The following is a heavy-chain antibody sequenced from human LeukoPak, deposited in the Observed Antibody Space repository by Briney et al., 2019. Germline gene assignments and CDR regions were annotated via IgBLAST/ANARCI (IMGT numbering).Heavy chain of an antibody. CDR3: AKDGQSFNSMYDYFDS. D-gene: IGHD2-8*01. V-gene: IGHV3-23*01. CDR1: GFTFRNFA. CDR2: IGGGDT. Sequence: PGGSLRLSCSASGFTFRNFAISWVRQAPGKGLEWVSSIGGGDTHYADVVKGRFTISRGDSRSTVDLQMSSLRAEDTAVYYCAKDGQSFNSMYDYFDSWGQGTLVTVSS. J-gene: IGHJ4*02.